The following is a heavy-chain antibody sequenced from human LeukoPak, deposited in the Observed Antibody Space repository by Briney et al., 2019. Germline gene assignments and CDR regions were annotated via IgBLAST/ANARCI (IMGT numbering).Heavy chain of an antibody. V-gene: IGHV3-21*04. D-gene: IGHD6-6*01. CDR3: ARESSSSSRTNNYYYMDV. Sequence: GGSLRLSCAASGFTFSSYSMNWVRQAPGKGLEWVSSISSSSSYIYYADSVKGRFTISRDNAKNSLYLQMNSLRAEDTAVYYCARESSSSSRTNNYYYMDVWGKGTTVTVSS. CDR2: ISSSSSYI. J-gene: IGHJ6*03. CDR1: GFTFSSYS.